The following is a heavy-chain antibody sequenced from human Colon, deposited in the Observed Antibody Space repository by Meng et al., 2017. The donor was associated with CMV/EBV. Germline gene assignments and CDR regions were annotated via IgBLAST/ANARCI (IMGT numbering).Heavy chain of an antibody. CDR2: ISYSGST. J-gene: IGHJ6*02. Sequence: LETLSLTCTVSGGSISSYYWSWIRQPPGKGLEWIGYISYSGSTNYNPSLKSRVTISVDTSKNQFSLKLSSVTAADTAVYYCARGSLAHYYYGMDVWGQGTTVTVSS. CDR1: GGSISSYY. V-gene: IGHV4-59*01. CDR3: ARGSLAHYYYGMDV.